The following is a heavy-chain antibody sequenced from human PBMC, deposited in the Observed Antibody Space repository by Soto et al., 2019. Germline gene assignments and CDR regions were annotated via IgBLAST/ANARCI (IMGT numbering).Heavy chain of an antibody. V-gene: IGHV3-64*01. CDR1: GFTFSSYA. CDR2: ISSNGGST. D-gene: IGHD3-10*01. CDR3: AGGAGGEYRSRGHPLWFGEQYYYYYMDV. J-gene: IGHJ6*03. Sequence: EVQLVESGGGLVQPGGSLRLSCAASGFTFSSYAMHWVRQAPGKGLEYVSAISSNGGSTYYANSVKGRFTISRDNSKNTLYLQMGSLRAEDMAVYYCAGGAGGEYRSRGHPLWFGEQYYYYYMDVWGKGTTVTVSS.